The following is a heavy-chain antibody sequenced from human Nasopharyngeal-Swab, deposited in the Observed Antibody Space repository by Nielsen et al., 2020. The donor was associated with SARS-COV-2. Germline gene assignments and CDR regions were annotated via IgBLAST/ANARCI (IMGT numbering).Heavy chain of an antibody. CDR2: IYYSGSS. V-gene: IGHV4-39*01. CDR3: ARQKTEYYGSGSVNWFDP. D-gene: IGHD3-10*01. J-gene: IGHJ5*02. CDR1: GGSISSSSYY. Sequence: SETLSLTCTVSGGSISSSSYYWGWICQPPGKGLEWFGSIYYSGSSYYNPSLKSRVTMSVDTSKNQFSLKLSSVTAADTAVYYCARQKTEYYGSGSVNWFDPWGQGTLVTVSS.